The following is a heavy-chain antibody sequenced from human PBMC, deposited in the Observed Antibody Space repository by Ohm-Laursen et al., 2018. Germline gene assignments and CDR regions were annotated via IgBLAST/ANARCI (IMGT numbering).Heavy chain of an antibody. J-gene: IGHJ4*02. D-gene: IGHD5/OR15-5a*01. CDR2: INPNSGDT. Sequence: ASVKVSCKTSGYTFTSYDINWVRQAIGQGLEGVGWINPNSGDTGYAQRFQGRVTMTRDTSISTAYMDLISLRFEDTAVYYCVRGGMMSPRNWGQGTLVTVSS. CDR3: VRGGMMSPRN. V-gene: IGHV1-8*01. CDR1: GYTFTSYD.